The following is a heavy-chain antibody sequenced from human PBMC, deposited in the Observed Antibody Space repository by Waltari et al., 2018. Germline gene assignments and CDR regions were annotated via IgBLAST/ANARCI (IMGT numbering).Heavy chain of an antibody. D-gene: IGHD3-10*01. CDR2: IATTSIFK. V-gene: IGHV3-21*06. Sequence: EVQLVESGGGLVKPGGSLRLSCTASGFTFSDFSMNWVRQPPGKGLEWVSSIATTSIFKFYADSVMGRFTISRDNTKNSLYLQLNSLRDEDTAVYYCARDAGNYMDVWGEGTTVTVSS. CDR3: ARDAGNYMDV. CDR1: GFTFSDFS. J-gene: IGHJ6*03.